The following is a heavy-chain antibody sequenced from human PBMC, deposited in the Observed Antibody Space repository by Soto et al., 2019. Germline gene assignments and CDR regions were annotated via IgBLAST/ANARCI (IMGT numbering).Heavy chain of an antibody. CDR1: GFSFSSFT. J-gene: IGHJ4*02. Sequence: QVQLVESGGGVVQPGRSLRLSCAASGFSFSSFTMHWVRQAPGKGLAWVGFISYDDGTNKFYADSVKGRFTFSRDNPKNTLYLQMNSLRPVDTAVYYCARSVAVAGTPEFDYWGQGTLVTVSS. CDR2: ISYDDGTNK. D-gene: IGHD6-19*01. CDR3: ARSVAVAGTPEFDY. V-gene: IGHV3-30-3*01.